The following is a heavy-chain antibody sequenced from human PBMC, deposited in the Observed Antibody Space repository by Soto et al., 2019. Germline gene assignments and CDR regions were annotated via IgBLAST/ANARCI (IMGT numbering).Heavy chain of an antibody. J-gene: IGHJ4*02. Sequence: SNTVSRKCVYSVGSSIVHKWHWIRQPPGKGLEWIGYTYYSGSTNYNPSLKSRTTISVDTSKNQFSLKLSSVTAADTAVYYCAREWSALDFWGQGTLVTVSS. CDR1: VGSSIVHK. CDR2: TYYSGST. V-gene: IGHV4-59*11. D-gene: IGHD2-15*01. CDR3: AREWSALDF.